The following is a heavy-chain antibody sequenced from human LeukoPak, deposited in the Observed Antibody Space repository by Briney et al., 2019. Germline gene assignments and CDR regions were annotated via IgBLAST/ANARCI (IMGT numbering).Heavy chain of an antibody. CDR3: TREGLDY. V-gene: IGHV1-8*01. CDR2: KNPNSGSS. J-gene: IGHJ4*02. CDR1: GHTFTNYD. Sequence: GASVKVSCKASGHTFTNYDINWVRQATGQGLEWMGYKNPNSGSSAYAQKFQGRVTITTNASISTAYMEVSGLRSEDTALYYCTREGLDYWGQGTLVTVSS.